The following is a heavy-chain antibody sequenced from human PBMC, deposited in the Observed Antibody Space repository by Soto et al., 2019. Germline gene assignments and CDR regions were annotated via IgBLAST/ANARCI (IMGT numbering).Heavy chain of an antibody. D-gene: IGHD1-7*01. J-gene: IGHJ6*02. CDR3: GRERGEGTGTYYYYGMDV. CDR2: IYYSGST. CDR1: GGSISSYY. Sequence: SETLSLTCTVSGGSISSYYWSWIRQPPGKGLEWIGYIYYSGSTNYNPSLKSRVTISVDTSKNQFSLKLSSVTAAYTAVYYCGRERGEGTGTYYYYGMDVWGQGTTVTVS. V-gene: IGHV4-59*01.